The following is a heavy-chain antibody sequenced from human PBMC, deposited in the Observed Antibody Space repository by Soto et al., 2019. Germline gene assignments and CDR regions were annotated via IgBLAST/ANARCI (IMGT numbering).Heavy chain of an antibody. V-gene: IGHV1-46*01. CDR2: INPSGGST. CDR3: ASDWRGYCSGGSCYYFDY. D-gene: IGHD2-15*01. Sequence: ASVKVSCKASGYTFTSYYMHWVRQAPGQGLEWMGIINPSGGSTSYAQKFQGRVTMTRDTSTSTVYMELSSLRSEDTAVYYCASDWRGYCSGGSCYYFDYWGQGTLVTVSS. J-gene: IGHJ4*02. CDR1: GYTFTSYY.